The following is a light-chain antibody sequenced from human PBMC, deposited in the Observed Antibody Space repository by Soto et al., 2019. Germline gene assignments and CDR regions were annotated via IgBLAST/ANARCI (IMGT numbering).Light chain of an antibody. Sequence: QSALTQPASVSGSPGQSITISCTGTSSDVGGYNFVSWYQQHPGKAPKFIIYDVRNRPSGVSNRFSGSRSGNTASLTISGLQAEDEADYYCSSYTSTNTVIFGGGPKLTVL. V-gene: IGLV2-14*03. CDR3: SSYTSTNTVI. J-gene: IGLJ2*01. CDR2: DVR. CDR1: SSDVGGYNF.